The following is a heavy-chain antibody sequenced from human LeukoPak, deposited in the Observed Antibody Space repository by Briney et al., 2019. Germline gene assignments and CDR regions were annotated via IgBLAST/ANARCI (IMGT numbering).Heavy chain of an antibody. Sequence: ASVKVSCKTSGYTFTGYYMHWVRQAPGQGLEWMGWINPNSGGTNYAQKFQGRVTMTRDTSISTAYMELSSLRSEDTAVYYCAREGIPSRIQLWLQDYYYYMDVWGKGTTVTVSS. V-gene: IGHV1-2*02. CDR1: GYTFTGYY. D-gene: IGHD5-18*01. CDR3: AREGIPSRIQLWLQDYYYYMDV. J-gene: IGHJ6*03. CDR2: INPNSGGT.